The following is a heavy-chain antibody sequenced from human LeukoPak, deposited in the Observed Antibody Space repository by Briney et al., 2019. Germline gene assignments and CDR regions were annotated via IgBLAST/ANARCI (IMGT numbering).Heavy chain of an antibody. D-gene: IGHD3-3*01. CDR3: ARLREIPVFGVVTKSTSYFDY. Sequence: GGSLRLSCAASGFTFSSYWMSWVRQAPGKGLEWVANIKQDGSEKYYVDSVKGRFTISRDNAKNSLYLQMNSLRAEDTAVYYCARLREIPVFGVVTKSTSYFDYWGQGTLVTASS. V-gene: IGHV3-7*01. J-gene: IGHJ4*02. CDR1: GFTFSSYW. CDR2: IKQDGSEK.